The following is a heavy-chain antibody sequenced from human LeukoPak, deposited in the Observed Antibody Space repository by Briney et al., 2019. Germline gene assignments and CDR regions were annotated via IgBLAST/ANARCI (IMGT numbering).Heavy chain of an antibody. CDR2: FYSGGST. CDR3: ARGAVWFGEFIDAFDI. CDR1: GFTVSSNY. V-gene: IGHV3-53*01. D-gene: IGHD3-10*01. J-gene: IGHJ3*02. Sequence: PGGSLRLSCAASGFTVSSNYINWVRQAPGKGLEWVSVFYSGGSTYYADSVKGRFTISRDNSKTKVYLQMNSLRADDTAVYYCARGAVWFGEFIDAFDIWGQGTLVTVSS.